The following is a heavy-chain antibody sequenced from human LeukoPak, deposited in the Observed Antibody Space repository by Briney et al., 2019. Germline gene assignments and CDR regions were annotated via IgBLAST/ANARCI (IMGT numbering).Heavy chain of an antibody. V-gene: IGHV4-34*01. CDR3: ASLTPVTTSDY. CDR1: GGSFNDYY. CDR2: INHSGST. D-gene: IGHD4-17*01. Sequence: KPSETLSLTCAVYGGSFNDYYWSWIRQSPGKGLEWIGEINHSGSTNYNPSLKSRVTISVDTSKNQFSLRLSSVTAADTAVYYCASLTPVTTSDYWGQGTPATVSS. J-gene: IGHJ4*02.